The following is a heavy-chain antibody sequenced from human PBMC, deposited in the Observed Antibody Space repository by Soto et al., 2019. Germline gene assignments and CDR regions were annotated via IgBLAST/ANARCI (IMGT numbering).Heavy chain of an antibody. V-gene: IGHV4-31*03. D-gene: IGHD4-17*01. J-gene: IGHJ3*02. CDR2: IYYSGST. Sequence: SETLSLTCTVSGGSISSGGYYWSWIRQHPGKGLEWIGYIYYSGSTYYNPSLKSRVTISVDTSKNQFSLKLSSVTAADTAVYYCARTFAHDYGDYGDAFDIWGQGTMVTVSS. CDR3: ARTFAHDYGDYGDAFDI. CDR1: GGSISSGGYY.